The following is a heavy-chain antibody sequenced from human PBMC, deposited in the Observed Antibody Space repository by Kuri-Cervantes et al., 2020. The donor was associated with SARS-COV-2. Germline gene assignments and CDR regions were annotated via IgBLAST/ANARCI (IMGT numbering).Heavy chain of an antibody. CDR3: ARSIRVGYFDY. CDR2: INHSGNT. V-gene: IGHV4-34*01. Sequence: ESLKISCAVYGGSFSDYYWSWVRQPPGKGLEWIGEINHSGNTNYDPSLKSRVTISIDTSKKQFSLRLSSVTAADTAIYYCARSIRVGYFDYWGQGTLVTVSS. CDR1: GGSFSDYY. D-gene: IGHD1-26*01. J-gene: IGHJ4*02.